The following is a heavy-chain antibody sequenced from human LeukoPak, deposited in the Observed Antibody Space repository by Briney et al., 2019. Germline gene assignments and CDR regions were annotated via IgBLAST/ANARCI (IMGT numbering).Heavy chain of an antibody. V-gene: IGHV3-23*01. CDR1: GFTFSSYA. CDR3: AKLSYDILTGHYTAKYYFDY. Sequence: TGGSLRLSCAASGFTFSSYAMSWVRQAPGKGLEWVSAISGSGGSTYYADSVKGRFTISRDNSKNTLYLQMNSLRAEDTAVYYCAKLSYDILTGHYTAKYYFDYWGQGTLVTVSS. CDR2: ISGSGGST. D-gene: IGHD3-9*01. J-gene: IGHJ4*02.